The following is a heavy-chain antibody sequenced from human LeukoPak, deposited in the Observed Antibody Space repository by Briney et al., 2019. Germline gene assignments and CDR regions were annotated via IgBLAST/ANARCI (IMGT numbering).Heavy chain of an antibody. D-gene: IGHD4-17*01. CDR2: ISHDGSNN. Sequence: GGSLRLSCAASGFTFSNYGMHWVRQAPGKGLEWVVVISHDGSNNNYADSVQGRFTISRDNSKNTLYLQMNSLRVEDTAVYYCAKDPNGDYIGTFDVWGQGTMVTVSS. CDR1: GFTFSNYG. V-gene: IGHV3-30*18. CDR3: AKDPNGDYIGTFDV. J-gene: IGHJ3*01.